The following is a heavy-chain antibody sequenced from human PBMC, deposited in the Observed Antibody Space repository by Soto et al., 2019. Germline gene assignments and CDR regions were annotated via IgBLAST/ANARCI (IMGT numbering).Heavy chain of an antibody. CDR1: GYTFTTCG. J-gene: IGHJ4*02. CDR3: ARLGFVTTHKQYFFDY. V-gene: IGHV1-18*01. Sequence: QVQLVQSGGEVKKPGASVKVSCKASGYTFTTCGITWVRQAPGQGLEWLGWINPYNGNTNYAQRLQDRVTMTTDTSTSTAYMELRSLRSDDTAVYYCARLGFVTTHKQYFFDYWGQGTLVTVSS. CDR2: INPYNGNT. D-gene: IGHD3-10*01.